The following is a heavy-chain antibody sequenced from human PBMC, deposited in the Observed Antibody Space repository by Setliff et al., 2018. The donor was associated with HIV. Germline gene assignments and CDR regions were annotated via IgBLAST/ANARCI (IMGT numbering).Heavy chain of an antibody. CDR3: ARGGTYVERLFPPSYYMDL. CDR2: YIPTLHIT. D-gene: IGHD3-16*01. J-gene: IGHJ6*03. Sequence: SVKVSCKASGGSFNGQALNWVRQAPGQGLQWMGGYIPTLHITRYAEDIQRARATISADTSTGAIYLDLRGLRVDDTAVYYCARGGTYVERLFPPSYYMDLWGIGTSVTVSS. CDR1: GGSFNGQA. V-gene: IGHV1-69*10.